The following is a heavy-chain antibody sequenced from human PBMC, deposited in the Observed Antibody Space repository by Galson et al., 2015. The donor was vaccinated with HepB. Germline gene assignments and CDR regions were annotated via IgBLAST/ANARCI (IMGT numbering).Heavy chain of an antibody. CDR2: ISGSGGST. D-gene: IGHD1-26*01. V-gene: IGHV3-23*01. Sequence: SLRLSCAASGFTFGDYAMSWVRQAPGKGLEWVSAISGSGGSTYYADSVKGRFTISRDNSKNTLYLQMNSLRAEDTAVYYCAKARLSGSYRLDYWGQGTLVTVSS. J-gene: IGHJ4*02. CDR3: AKARLSGSYRLDY. CDR1: GFTFGDYA.